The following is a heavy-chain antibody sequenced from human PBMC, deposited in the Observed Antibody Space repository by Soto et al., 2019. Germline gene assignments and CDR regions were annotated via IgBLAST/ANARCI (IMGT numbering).Heavy chain of an antibody. J-gene: IGHJ4*02. CDR3: TTDSVVVVTASSRYSFDY. D-gene: IGHD2-21*02. CDR2: IKSKTDGGTT. Sequence: EVQLVESGGGLVKPGGSLRLSCAASGFTFSNAWMNWVRQAPGKGLEWVGRIKSKTDGGTTDYAAPVKGRFTISRDDSKNTLYLQMNSLKTEDTAVYYCTTDSVVVVTASSRYSFDYWGQGTLVTVSS. CDR1: GFTFSNAW. V-gene: IGHV3-15*07.